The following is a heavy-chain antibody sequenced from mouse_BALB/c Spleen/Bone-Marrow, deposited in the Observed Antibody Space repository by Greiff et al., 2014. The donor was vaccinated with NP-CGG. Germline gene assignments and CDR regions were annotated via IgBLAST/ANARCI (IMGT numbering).Heavy chain of an antibody. CDR3: TTGTSFAY. CDR1: GYTFTSYW. V-gene: IGHV1-69*02. Sequence: VQLQQSGAELVRPGASVKLSCKASGYTFTSYWINWVKQRPGQGLEWIGTIYTSDSYTNYNQKFKDKATLTVDKSSSTAYMQLSTPTSEVSAVYYCTTGTSFAYWGQGTLVTVSA. D-gene: IGHD4-1*01. CDR2: IYTSDSYT. J-gene: IGHJ3*01.